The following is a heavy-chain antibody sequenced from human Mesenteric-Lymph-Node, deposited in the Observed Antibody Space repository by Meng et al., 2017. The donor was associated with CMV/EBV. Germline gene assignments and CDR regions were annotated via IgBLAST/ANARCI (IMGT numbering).Heavy chain of an antibody. CDR2: IWNDGSDK. J-gene: IGHJ6*02. CDR3: AKGVGYHPSYYGMDV. Sequence: GESLKISCVASGFTFSSFGMLWVRQAPGKGLECVALIWNDGSDKYYADSVKGRFTISRDTSKNTLYLQMNSLRADDTALYYCAKGVGYHPSYYGMDVWGQGTTVTVSS. D-gene: IGHD3-10*01. V-gene: IGHV3-33*06. CDR1: GFTFSSFG.